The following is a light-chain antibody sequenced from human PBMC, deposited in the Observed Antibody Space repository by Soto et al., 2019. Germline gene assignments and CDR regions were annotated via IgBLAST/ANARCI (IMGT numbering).Light chain of an antibody. Sequence: EILMTQSPATMSVSPGEKTPLSCRASQSISSDVAWYQQKPGKAPRLLIYGASTTATGIPARFSGSGSGTEFTLTISSLQSEDFAVYNCQQYNKWPRTFGQGTKVDIK. CDR3: QQYNKWPRT. J-gene: IGKJ2*01. CDR2: GAS. CDR1: QSISSD. V-gene: IGKV3-15*01.